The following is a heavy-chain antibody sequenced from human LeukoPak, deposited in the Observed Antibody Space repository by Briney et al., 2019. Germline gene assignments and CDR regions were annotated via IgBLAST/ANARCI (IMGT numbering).Heavy chain of an antibody. CDR3: ARDRGYYYGSGSYMFDY. D-gene: IGHD3-10*01. CDR2: INWNGGST. J-gene: IGHJ4*02. V-gene: IGHV3-20*04. Sequence: GGSLRLYCAASGFTFDDYGMSWVRQAPGKGLEGVSGINWNGGSTGYAGSVKVRFTISRDNAKNSLYLQMNSLRAEDTALYYCARDRGYYYGSGSYMFDYWGQGTLVTVSS. CDR1: GFTFDDYG.